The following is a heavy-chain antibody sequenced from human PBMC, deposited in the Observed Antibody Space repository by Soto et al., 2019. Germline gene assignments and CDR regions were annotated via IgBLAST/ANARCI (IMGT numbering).Heavy chain of an antibody. CDR2: ISSSGSTI. V-gene: IGHV3-11*01. CDR3: EASFDI. Sequence: XXSLRLDCAASGFTLSECYMRWIPQAPGKGLEWVSYISSSGSTIYYADSVKGRFTISRDNAKNSLYLQMNSLRAEDTAVYYCEASFDIWAQGTMVTVSS. CDR1: GFTLSECY. J-gene: IGHJ3*02.